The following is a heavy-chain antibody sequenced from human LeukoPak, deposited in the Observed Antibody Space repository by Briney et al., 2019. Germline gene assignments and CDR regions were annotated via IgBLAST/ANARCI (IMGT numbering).Heavy chain of an antibody. CDR2: ISSSSSYI. CDR3: ARSGLRLFSRCWFDP. Sequence: PGGSLRLSCAASGFTFSSYSMNWVRQAPGKGLEWVSSISSSSSYIYYADSVKGRFTISRDNAKNSLYLQMNSLRAKDTAVYYCARSGLRLFSRCWFDPWGQGTLVTVSS. J-gene: IGHJ5*02. D-gene: IGHD3-16*01. V-gene: IGHV3-21*01. CDR1: GFTFSSYS.